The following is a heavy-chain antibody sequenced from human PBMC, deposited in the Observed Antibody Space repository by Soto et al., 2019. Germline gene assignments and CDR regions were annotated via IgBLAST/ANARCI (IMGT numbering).Heavy chain of an antibody. CDR1: GGSFSGYY. CDR2: INHSGST. CDR3: ARLGPPHDPEVLIYYYYYMDV. V-gene: IGHV4-34*01. Sequence: SETLSLTCAVYGGSFSGYYWSWIRQPPGKGLEWIGEINHSGSTNYNPSLKSRVTISVDTSKNQFSLQWSSLKASDTAMYYCARLGPPHDPEVLIYYYYYMDVWGKGTTVTVSS. J-gene: IGHJ6*03. D-gene: IGHD1-1*01.